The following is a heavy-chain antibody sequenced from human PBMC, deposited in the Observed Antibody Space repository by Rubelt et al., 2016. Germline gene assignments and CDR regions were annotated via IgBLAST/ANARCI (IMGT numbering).Heavy chain of an antibody. V-gene: IGHV3-30*04. J-gene: IGHJ6*02. Sequence: VQPGRSLRLSCAASGFTFSSYAMHWVRQAPGKGLEWVAVISYDGSNKYYADSVKGRFTISRDNSKNTLYLQMNSLRAEDTAVYYCAKAPAVAGNYYYYGMDVWGQGTTVTVSS. CDR3: AKAPAVAGNYYYYGMDV. D-gene: IGHD6-19*01. CDR2: ISYDGSNK. CDR1: GFTFSSYA.